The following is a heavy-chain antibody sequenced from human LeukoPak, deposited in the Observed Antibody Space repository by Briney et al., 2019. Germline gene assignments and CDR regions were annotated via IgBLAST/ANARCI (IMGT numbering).Heavy chain of an antibody. V-gene: IGHV3-33*01. D-gene: IGHD1-26*01. J-gene: IGHJ4*02. CDR3: ARASGSYDY. CDR2: IWYDGSNK. Sequence: GGSLRLSCAASGFTFSNYGMHWVRQTPGKGLGWVAVIWYDGSNKYYADSVKGRFTISRDNSKNTLYLQMNSLRAEDTAVYYCARASGSYDYWGQGTLVTVSS. CDR1: GFTFSNYG.